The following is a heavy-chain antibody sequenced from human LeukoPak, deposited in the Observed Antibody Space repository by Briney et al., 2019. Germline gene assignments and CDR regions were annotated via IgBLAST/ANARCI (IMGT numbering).Heavy chain of an antibody. V-gene: IGHV3-64*01. CDR1: GFTFSTYA. D-gene: IGHD3-10*01. CDR3: ARAFGGENFDY. Sequence: GGSLRLSCAASGFTFSTYAMHWVRQAPGKGLEYVSAISSNGGSTFYANSVKGRFTISRDNSKNTLYLQMGSLRAEDMAVYYCARAFGGENFDYWGQGTLVTVSP. J-gene: IGHJ4*02. CDR2: ISSNGGST.